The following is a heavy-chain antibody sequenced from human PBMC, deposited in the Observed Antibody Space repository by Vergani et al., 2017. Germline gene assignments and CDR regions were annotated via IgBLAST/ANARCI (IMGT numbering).Heavy chain of an antibody. D-gene: IGHD6-19*01. CDR1: GFTVSSNY. V-gene: IGHV3-48*03. Sequence: EVQLVESGGGLVQPGGSLRLSCAASGFTVSSNYMNWVRQALGKGLEWVSYISSSGSTIYYADSVKGRFTISRDNAKNSLYLQMNSLRAEDTAVYYWARASSGWTGYYYYYMDVWGKGTTVTVSS. J-gene: IGHJ6*03. CDR3: ARASSGWTGYYYYYMDV. CDR2: ISSSGSTI.